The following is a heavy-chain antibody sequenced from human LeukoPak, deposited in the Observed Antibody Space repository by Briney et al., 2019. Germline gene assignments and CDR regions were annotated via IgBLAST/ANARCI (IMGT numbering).Heavy chain of an antibody. Sequence: SETLSLTCAVSGGSISSSNWWSWVRQPPGKGLEWIGEIYHSGSTNYNPSLKSRVTISVDKSKNQFSLKLSSVTAADTAVYYCARVRIAAAGTSLDYYYYGMDVWGKGTTVTVSS. CDR1: GGSISSSNW. CDR2: IYHSGST. D-gene: IGHD6-13*01. V-gene: IGHV4-4*02. CDR3: ARVRIAAAGTSLDYYYYGMDV. J-gene: IGHJ6*04.